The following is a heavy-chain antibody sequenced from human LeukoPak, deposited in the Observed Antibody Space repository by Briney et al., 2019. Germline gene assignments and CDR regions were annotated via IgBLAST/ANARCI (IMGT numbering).Heavy chain of an antibody. CDR2: ISSSGSTI. D-gene: IGHD6-6*01. CDR1: GFTFSDYY. CDR3: AKDQLYSSSVDY. V-gene: IGHV3-11*04. Sequence: PGGSLRLSCAASGFTFSDYYMSWIRQASGKGLEWVSYISSSGSTIYYADSVKGRFTISRDNSKNTLYLQMNSLRAEDTAVYYCAKDQLYSSSVDYWGQGTLVTVSS. J-gene: IGHJ4*02.